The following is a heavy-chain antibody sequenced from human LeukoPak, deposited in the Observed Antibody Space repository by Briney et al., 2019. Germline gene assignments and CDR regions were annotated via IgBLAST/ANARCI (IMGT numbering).Heavy chain of an antibody. J-gene: IGHJ4*02. Sequence: ASVKVCKASGYTFTSYGISWVRQAPGQGLEWMGWISAYNGNTNYAQKLQGRVTMTTDTSTSTAYMELRSLRSDDTAVYYCARDVGIAAAGWNYWGQGTLVTVSS. V-gene: IGHV1-18*04. CDR1: GYTFTSYG. D-gene: IGHD6-13*01. CDR2: ISAYNGNT. CDR3: ARDVGIAAAGWNY.